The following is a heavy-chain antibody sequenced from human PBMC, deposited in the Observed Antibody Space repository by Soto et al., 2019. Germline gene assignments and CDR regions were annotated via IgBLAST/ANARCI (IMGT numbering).Heavy chain of an antibody. CDR2: VYHTGDT. V-gene: IGHV4-4*02. Sequence: SETLSLTCGVSGGTVTSSHWWSWVRQSPGRGLEWIGNVYHTGDTNFNPSLQSRVTFSVDKSNNQFSLRLTSVTAADTAVYFCAREIVTAGGNNYFDPWGPGTLVTVSS. CDR1: GGTVTSSHW. D-gene: IGHD2-21*02. CDR3: AREIVTAGGNNYFDP. J-gene: IGHJ5*02.